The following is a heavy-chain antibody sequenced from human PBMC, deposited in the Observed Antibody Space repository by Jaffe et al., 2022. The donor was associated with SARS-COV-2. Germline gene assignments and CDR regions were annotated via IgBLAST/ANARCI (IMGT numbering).Heavy chain of an antibody. D-gene: IGHD3-10*01. CDR3: ARASRVLLWFGEFPRYNWFDP. Sequence: QVQLVQSGAEVRKPGASVKVSCKASGYTFTNYDINWVRQATGQGLEWMGWMNPNSGNTGYAQKFQGRVTMTRNISKSTAYMELNSLRSEDTAVYYCARASRVLLWFGEFPRYNWFDPWGQGTVVTVSS. CDR1: GYTFTNYD. CDR2: MNPNSGNT. V-gene: IGHV1-8*01. J-gene: IGHJ5*02.